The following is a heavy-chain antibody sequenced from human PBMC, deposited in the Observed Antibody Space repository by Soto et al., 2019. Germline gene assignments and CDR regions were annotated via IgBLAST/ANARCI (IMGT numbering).Heavy chain of an antibody. D-gene: IGHD5-18*01. Sequence: SVKVSCKASGGTFSSYTISWVRQAPGQGLEWMGGIIPIFGTANYAQKFQGRVTITADKSTSTAYMELSSLRSEDTAVYYCALSANTAMVDYYGMDVWGQGTTVTVSS. CDR2: IIPIFGTA. J-gene: IGHJ6*02. V-gene: IGHV1-69*06. CDR1: GGTFSSYT. CDR3: ALSANTAMVDYYGMDV.